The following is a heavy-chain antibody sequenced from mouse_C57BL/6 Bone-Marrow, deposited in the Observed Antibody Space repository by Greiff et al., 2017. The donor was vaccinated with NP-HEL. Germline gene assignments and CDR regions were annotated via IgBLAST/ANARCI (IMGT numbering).Heavy chain of an antibody. CDR1: GYTFTDYY. CDR2: INPYNGGT. Sequence: VQLKESGPVLVKPGASVKMSCKASGYTFTDYYMNWVKQSHGKSLEWIGVINPYNGGTSYNQKFKGKATLTVDKSSSTAYMELNSLTSEDSAVYYCARFDYGIPWFAYWGQGTLVTVSA. J-gene: IGHJ3*01. V-gene: IGHV1-19*01. CDR3: ARFDYGIPWFAY. D-gene: IGHD2-1*01.